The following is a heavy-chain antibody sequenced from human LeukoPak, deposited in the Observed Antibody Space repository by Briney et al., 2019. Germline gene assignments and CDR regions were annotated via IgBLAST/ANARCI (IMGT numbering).Heavy chain of an antibody. V-gene: IGHV3-15*01. J-gene: IGHJ5*02. CDR1: GFTFSHAW. Sequence: GGSLRLSCAASGFTFSHAWMTWVRQAPGKGLERVGRIKSKTDGGTTDYAAPVKGRFTISRDDSKNTLYLQMNSLKTEDTAVYYCTTEDIVVVVGAYDPWGQGTLVTVSS. D-gene: IGHD2-15*01. CDR2: IKSKTDGGTT. CDR3: TTEDIVVVVGAYDP.